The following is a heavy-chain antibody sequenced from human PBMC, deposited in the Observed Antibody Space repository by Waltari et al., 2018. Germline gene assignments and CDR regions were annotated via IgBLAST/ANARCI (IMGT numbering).Heavy chain of an antibody. D-gene: IGHD3-10*01. J-gene: IGHJ6*02. CDR2: IVVGSGNT. Sequence: QMQLVQSGPEVQKPGTSVKFSCKASGFPFTSSALQWVRQARGQRLEWIGWIVVGSGNTNYAQKFQERVTITRDMSTSTAYMELSSLRSEDTAVYYCAANGFGVGFYYYGMDVWGQGTTVTVSS. V-gene: IGHV1-58*01. CDR3: AANGFGVGFYYYGMDV. CDR1: GFPFTSSA.